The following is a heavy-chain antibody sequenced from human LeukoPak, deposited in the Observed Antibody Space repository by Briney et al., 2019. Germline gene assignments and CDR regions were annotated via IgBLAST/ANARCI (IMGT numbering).Heavy chain of an antibody. CDR1: GYTFTGYY. J-gene: IGHJ6*03. Sequence: ASVKVSCKASGYTFTGYYMHWVRQAPGQGLEWMGWINPNSGGTNYAQKFQGRVTMTRDTSISTAYMELSRLRSDDTAVYYCARDRAYDFWSGYYTQNYYYMDVWGKGTTVTVSS. V-gene: IGHV1-2*02. D-gene: IGHD3-3*01. CDR2: INPNSGGT. CDR3: ARDRAYDFWSGYYTQNYYYMDV.